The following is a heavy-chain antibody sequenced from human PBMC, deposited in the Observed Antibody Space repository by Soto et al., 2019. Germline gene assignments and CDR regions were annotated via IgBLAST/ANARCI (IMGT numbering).Heavy chain of an antibody. Sequence: QPGGSLRLSCAASGFTFSGSAMHWVRQASGKGLEWVGRIRSKANSYATAYAASVKGRFTISRDDSKNTAYLQMNSLKTEDTAVYYCTRGPDLAYYYYYGMDVWGQGTTVTVSS. V-gene: IGHV3-73*01. CDR1: GFTFSGSA. J-gene: IGHJ6*02. CDR2: IRSKANSYAT. CDR3: TRGPDLAYYYYYGMDV.